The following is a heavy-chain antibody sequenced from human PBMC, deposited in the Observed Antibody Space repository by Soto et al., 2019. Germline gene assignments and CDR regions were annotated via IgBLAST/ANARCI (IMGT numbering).Heavy chain of an antibody. CDR2: IYYSGST. CDR3: ARGGYYGSGSYYTRSYYYYGMDV. CDR1: GGSISSYY. Sequence: ETLSLTCTVSGGSISSYYWSWIRQPPGKGLEWIGYIYYSGSTNYNPSLKSRVTISVDTSKNQFSLKLSSVTAADTAVYYCARGGYYGSGSYYTRSYYYYGMDVWGQGTTVTVSS. V-gene: IGHV4-59*01. J-gene: IGHJ6*02. D-gene: IGHD3-10*01.